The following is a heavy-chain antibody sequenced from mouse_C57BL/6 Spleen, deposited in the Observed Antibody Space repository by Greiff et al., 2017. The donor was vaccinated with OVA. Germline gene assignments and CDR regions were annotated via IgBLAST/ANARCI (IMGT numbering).Heavy chain of an antibody. V-gene: IGHV1-19*01. CDR2: INPYNGGT. J-gene: IGHJ1*03. D-gene: IGHD1-1*01. CDR1: GYTFTDYY. Sequence: EVQRVESGPVLVKPGASVKMSCKASGYTFTDYYMNWVKQSHGKSLEWIGVINPYNGGTSYNQKFKGKATLTVDKSSSTAYMELNSLTSEDSAVYYCARRGLRDWYFDVWGTGTTVTVSS. CDR3: ARRGLRDWYFDV.